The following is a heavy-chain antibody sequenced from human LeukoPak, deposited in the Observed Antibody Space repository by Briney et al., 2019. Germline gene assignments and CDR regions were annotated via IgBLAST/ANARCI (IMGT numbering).Heavy chain of an antibody. CDR1: GYTFTGYY. V-gene: IGHV1-2*02. J-gene: IGHJ4*02. D-gene: IGHD6-13*01. Sequence: ASVKVSCKDSGYTFTGYYMHWVRQAPGQGLEWMGWINPNSGGTNYAQKFQGRVTMTRDTSISTAYMELSRLRSDDTAVYYCAESGIAAAGSLDYWGQGTLVTVSS. CDR3: AESGIAAAGSLDY. CDR2: INPNSGGT.